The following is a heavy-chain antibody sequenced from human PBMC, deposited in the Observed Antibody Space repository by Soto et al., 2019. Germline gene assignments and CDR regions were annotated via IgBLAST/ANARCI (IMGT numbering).Heavy chain of an antibody. CDR2: IYYSGST. J-gene: IGHJ5*02. CDR1: GGSISSYY. Sequence: SETLSLTCTVSGGSISSYYWSWIRQPPGKGLEWIGYIYYSGSTNYNPSLKSRVTISVDTSKNQFSLKLSSVTAADTAVYYCARGCSGGSCYQAYNWFDPWGQGTLVTVSS. D-gene: IGHD2-15*01. V-gene: IGHV4-59*01. CDR3: ARGCSGGSCYQAYNWFDP.